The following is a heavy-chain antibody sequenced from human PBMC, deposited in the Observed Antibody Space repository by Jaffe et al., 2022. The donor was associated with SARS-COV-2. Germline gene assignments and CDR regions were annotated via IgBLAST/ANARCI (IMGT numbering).Heavy chain of an antibody. CDR2: INPSGGST. V-gene: IGHV1-46*01. D-gene: IGHD1-26*01. Sequence: QVQLVQSGAEVKKPGASVKVSCKASGYTFTSYYMHWVRQAPGQGLEWMGIINPSGGSTSYAQKFQGRVTMTRDTSTSTVYMELSSLRSEDTAVYYCARNSGSFGPASYYYGMDVWGQGTTVTVSS. J-gene: IGHJ6*02. CDR3: ARNSGSFGPASYYYGMDV. CDR1: GYTFTSYY.